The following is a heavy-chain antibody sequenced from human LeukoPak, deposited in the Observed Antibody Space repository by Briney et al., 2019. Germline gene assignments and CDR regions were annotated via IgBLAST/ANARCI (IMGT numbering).Heavy chain of an antibody. CDR1: GGSISSSSYS. CDR3: AYHTSPSY. J-gene: IGHJ4*02. V-gene: IGHV4-39*01. Sequence: SETLSLTCTVSGGSISSSSYSWGWIRQPPGKGLEWIGRIYYSGSTYYNPSPKSRVTISVDTSKNQFSLKVHSVTAADTAVYYCAYHTSPSYWGQGTLVTVS. CDR2: IYYSGST. D-gene: IGHD1-26*01.